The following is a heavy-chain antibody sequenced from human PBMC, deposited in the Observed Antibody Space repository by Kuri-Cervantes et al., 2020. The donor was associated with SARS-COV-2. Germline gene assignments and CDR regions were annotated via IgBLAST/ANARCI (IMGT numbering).Heavy chain of an antibody. CDR2: TYYRSKWYN. J-gene: IGHJ4*02. D-gene: IGHD3-3*01. CDR3: ASASGTILLYY. CDR1: GDSVSSNSAA. Sequence: SESLSPTCPLSGDSVSSNSAAWNWIRQSPSSGLEWLGRTYYRSKWYNDYAVSVKIRITINPDKSKNQFALQLNSVTPEDTAVYYCASASGTILLYYWGQGTLVTVSS. V-gene: IGHV6-1*01.